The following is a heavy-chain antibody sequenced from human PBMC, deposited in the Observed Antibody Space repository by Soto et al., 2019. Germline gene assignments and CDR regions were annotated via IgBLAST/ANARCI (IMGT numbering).Heavy chain of an antibody. V-gene: IGHV3-23*01. CDR3: AKYVQLVYSAGAHYYYGMDV. J-gene: IGHJ6*02. D-gene: IGHD3-10*02. Sequence: GGSLRLSCAASGFTFSSYAMSWVRQAPGKGLEWVSAISGSGGSTYYADSVKGRFTISRDNSKNTLYLQMNSLRAEDTAVYYCAKYVQLVYSAGAHYYYGMDVWGQGTTVTVSS. CDR1: GFTFSSYA. CDR2: ISGSGGST.